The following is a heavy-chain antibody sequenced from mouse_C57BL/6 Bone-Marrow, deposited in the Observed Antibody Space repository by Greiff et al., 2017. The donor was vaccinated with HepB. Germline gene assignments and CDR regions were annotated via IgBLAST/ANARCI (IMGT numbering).Heavy chain of an antibody. CDR2: ISDGGSYT. CDR1: GFTFSSYA. D-gene: IGHD2-2*01. CDR3: AREGWLRRAWFAY. V-gene: IGHV5-4*01. Sequence: EVQGVESGGGLVKPGGSLKLSCAASGFTFSSYAMSWVRQTPEKRLEWVATISDGGSYTYYPDNVKGRFTISRDNAKNNLYLQMSHLKSEDTAMYYCAREGWLRRAWFAYWGQGTLVTVSA. J-gene: IGHJ3*01.